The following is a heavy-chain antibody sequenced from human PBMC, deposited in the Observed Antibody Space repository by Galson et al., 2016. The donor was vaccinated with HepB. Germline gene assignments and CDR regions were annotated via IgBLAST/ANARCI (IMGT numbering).Heavy chain of an antibody. Sequence: SETLSLTCTVSGSSISSNNYYWAWVRQSPGKGLEYIASIHYSGNSYYKPSLASRATISVDTSKSQFSLKVRSVSAADTAVYYCARHAGYSYENYYMDVWGKGTTVTVSS. CDR2: IHYSGNS. J-gene: IGHJ6*03. CDR1: GSSISSNNYY. D-gene: IGHD5-18*01. V-gene: IGHV4-39*01. CDR3: ARHAGYSYENYYMDV.